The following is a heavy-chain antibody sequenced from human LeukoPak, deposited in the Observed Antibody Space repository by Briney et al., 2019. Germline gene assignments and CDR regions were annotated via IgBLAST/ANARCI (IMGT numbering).Heavy chain of an antibody. CDR3: ARFSQYYDSPTHYLDY. CDR2: INHSGST. V-gene: IGHV4-34*01. Sequence: SETLSLTCAVYGGSFSGYYWSWIRQPPGKGLGWIGEINHSGSTNYNPSLKSRVTISVDTSKNQFSLKLSSVTAADTAVYYCARFSQYYDSPTHYLDYWGQGILVTVSS. J-gene: IGHJ4*02. CDR1: GGSFSGYY. D-gene: IGHD3-16*01.